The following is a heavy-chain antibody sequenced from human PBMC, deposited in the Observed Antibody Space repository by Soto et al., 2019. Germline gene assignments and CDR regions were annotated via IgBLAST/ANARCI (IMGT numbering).Heavy chain of an antibody. Sequence: QVQLQESGPGLVKPSQTLSLTCTVSGDSMGSGGHYYNWIRLLPGKGLEWIGYIYYSGATHYNPSPRCRVSISIDTSNNQSSLRLISVTAADTALYFCARDKDLEPTVWGYWGQGTQVTVSS. V-gene: IGHV4-31*03. CDR1: GDSMGSGGHY. CDR2: IYYSGAT. J-gene: IGHJ4*02. CDR3: ARDKDLEPTVWGY. D-gene: IGHD7-27*01.